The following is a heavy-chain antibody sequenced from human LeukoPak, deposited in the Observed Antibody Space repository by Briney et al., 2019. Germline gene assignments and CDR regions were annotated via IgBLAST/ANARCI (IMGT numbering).Heavy chain of an antibody. CDR1: GGSISSSSYY. D-gene: IGHD3-22*01. J-gene: IGHJ3*02. V-gene: IGHV4-39*07. CDR3: ARVVSTMIVVENDAFDI. Sequence: SETLSLTCTVSGGSISSSSYYWGWIRQPPGKGLEWIGSIYYSGSTYYNPSLKSRVTISVDTSKNQFSLKLSSVTAADTAVYYCARVVSTMIVVENDAFDIWGQGTMVTVPS. CDR2: IYYSGST.